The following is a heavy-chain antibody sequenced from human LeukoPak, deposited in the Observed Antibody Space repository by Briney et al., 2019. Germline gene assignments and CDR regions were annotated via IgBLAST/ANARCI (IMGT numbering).Heavy chain of an antibody. Sequence: GGSLRLSCAASGFTFSSYGMHWVRQAPGKGLEWVAFIRYDGSNKYYADSVKGRFTISRDNSKNTLYLQMNSLRAEDTAVSYCARDGGGYYPSYYYYMDVWGKGTTVTISS. CDR2: IRYDGSNK. J-gene: IGHJ6*03. CDR1: GFTFSSYG. V-gene: IGHV3-30*02. CDR3: ARDGGGYYPSYYYYMDV. D-gene: IGHD3-22*01.